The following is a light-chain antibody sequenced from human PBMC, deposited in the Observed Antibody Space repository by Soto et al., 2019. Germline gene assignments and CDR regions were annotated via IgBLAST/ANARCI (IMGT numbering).Light chain of an antibody. Sequence: EIVLTQSPGTLSLSPGERATLSCRASPSLTSSYLARYQQKPGQAPRLLIYGASSRATGIPDRFSGGGSGTDFTLTISKLEPEDFVVYYCQQYESSPPSYTFGQGTKLEIK. CDR2: GAS. J-gene: IGKJ2*01. V-gene: IGKV3-20*01. CDR3: QQYESSPPSYT. CDR1: PSLTSSY.